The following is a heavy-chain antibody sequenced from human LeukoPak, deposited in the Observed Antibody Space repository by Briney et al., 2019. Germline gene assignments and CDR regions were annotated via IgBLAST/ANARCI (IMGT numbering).Heavy chain of an antibody. CDR3: ARDIYGGNEGFGY. CDR1: GFTFSSYW. V-gene: IGHV3-7*01. J-gene: IGHJ4*02. Sequence: GGSLRLSCAASGFTFSSYWMSWVRQAPGKGLEWVANIKQDGSEKYYVDSVKGRLTISRDNAKNSLYLQMISLRVEDTAVYYCARDIYGGNEGFGYWGQGTLVTVSS. CDR2: IKQDGSEK. D-gene: IGHD4-23*01.